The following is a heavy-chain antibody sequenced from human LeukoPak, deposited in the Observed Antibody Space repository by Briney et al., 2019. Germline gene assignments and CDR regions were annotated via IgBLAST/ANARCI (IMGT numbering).Heavy chain of an antibody. CDR3: ARDVVTETTYYFDY. Sequence: PGGSLRLSCAASGFSFSTYSMNWVRQAPGKGLEWVSYISSRSSSIYYADSAKGRFTISRDNAKNSLYLQMNSLRAEDTAVYYCARDVVTETTYYFDYWGQGTLVTVSS. CDR2: ISSRSSSI. V-gene: IGHV3-48*01. D-gene: IGHD1-20*01. CDR1: GFSFSTYS. J-gene: IGHJ4*02.